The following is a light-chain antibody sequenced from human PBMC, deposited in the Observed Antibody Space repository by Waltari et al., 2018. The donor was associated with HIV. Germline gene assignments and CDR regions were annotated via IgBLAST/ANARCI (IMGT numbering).Light chain of an antibody. CDR3: QQYNNYSWT. J-gene: IGKJ1*01. V-gene: IGKV1-5*03. CDR2: KAS. CDR1: RTINSW. Sequence: GDRVTITCRANRTINSWLAWYQHKPGKAPKLLIYKASSLESGVPSRFSGSGSGTEFTLTISSLQPDDFATYYCQQYNNYSWTFGQGTKVETK.